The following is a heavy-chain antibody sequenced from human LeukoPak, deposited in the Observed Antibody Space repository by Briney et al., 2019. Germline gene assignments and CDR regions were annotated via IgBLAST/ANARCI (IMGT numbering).Heavy chain of an antibody. CDR1: GGSFSGYY. CDR2: INHSGST. J-gene: IGHJ5*02. CDR3: ARGRPIAAVNWFDP. D-gene: IGHD6-13*01. V-gene: IGHV4-34*01. Sequence: PSETLSLTCAVYGGSFSGYYWSWIRQPPGKGLEWIGEINHSGSTNYNPSLKSRVTISVDTSKNRFSLKLSSVTAADTAVYYCARGRPIAAVNWFDPWGQGTLVTVSS.